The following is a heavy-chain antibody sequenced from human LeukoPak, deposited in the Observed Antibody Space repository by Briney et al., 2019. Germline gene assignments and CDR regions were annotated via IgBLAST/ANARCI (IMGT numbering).Heavy chain of an antibody. D-gene: IGHD2-15*01. Sequence: AGGSLRLSCAASGFTVSANYLTWVRQAPGKGLEWVSVIYSGGSTYYADSVKGRFTISRHNPENTLYLQMNSLRVEDTAVYYCARSGYCSGGRCYSNYYYGMDVWGQGTTVTVSS. CDR1: GFTVSANY. CDR2: IYSGGST. V-gene: IGHV3-53*04. J-gene: IGHJ6*02. CDR3: ARSGYCSGGRCYSNYYYGMDV.